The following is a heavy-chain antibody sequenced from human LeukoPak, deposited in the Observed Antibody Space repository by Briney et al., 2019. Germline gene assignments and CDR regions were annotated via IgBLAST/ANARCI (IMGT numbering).Heavy chain of an antibody. CDR3: ATHSPQYYYDSSGYYGDDYYYGMDV. Sequence: SETLSLTCTVSGGSISSYYWSWIRQPPGKGLEWIGYIYYTGNTNYNPSLKSRVTISVDTSKNQFSLNLSSVTAADTAVYYCATHSPQYYYDSSGYYGDDYYYGMDVWGQGTTVTVSS. J-gene: IGHJ6*02. D-gene: IGHD3-22*01. V-gene: IGHV4-59*08. CDR2: IYYTGNT. CDR1: GGSISSYY.